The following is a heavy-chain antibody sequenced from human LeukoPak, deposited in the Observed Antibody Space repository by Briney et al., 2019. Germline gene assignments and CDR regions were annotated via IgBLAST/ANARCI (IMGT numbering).Heavy chain of an antibody. V-gene: IGHV1-69*13. CDR2: IIPIFGTA. Sequence: GASVNVSFKASGGTFSSYAISGVRQAPGQGLEWIGVIIPIFGTANYAQKFQGRVTITADESTSTAYMELSSLRSEDTAVYYCARDLNGYSGYDHNQPQPPFDPWGQGTLVTVSS. D-gene: IGHD5-12*01. CDR1: GGTFSSYA. J-gene: IGHJ5*02. CDR3: ARDLNGYSGYDHNQPQPPFDP.